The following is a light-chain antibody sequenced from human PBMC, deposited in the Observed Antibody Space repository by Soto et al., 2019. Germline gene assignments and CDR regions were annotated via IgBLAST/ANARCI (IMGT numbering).Light chain of an antibody. CDR2: AAS. Sequence: DIQMTQSPSSLSASVGDRVTITCRTSQSISKYLNWYQQKPGKAPNLLIYAASSLQGGVPSRFSGSGSGTDFTLTISSLQPEDFATYYCQQSYSTPPITFGQWTRLEIK. J-gene: IGKJ5*01. V-gene: IGKV1-39*01. CDR3: QQSYSTPPIT. CDR1: QSISKY.